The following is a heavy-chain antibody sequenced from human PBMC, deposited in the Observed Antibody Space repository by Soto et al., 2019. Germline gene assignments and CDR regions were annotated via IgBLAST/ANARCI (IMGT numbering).Heavy chain of an antibody. Sequence: QVQLVQSGAEVKKPGSSVKVSCKASGGTFSSYAISWVRQAPGQGLEWMGGIIPIFGTANYAQKFQGRVTXXAXEXXSTAYMELSSLRSEDTAVYYCASNLTPLNLEAFDYWGQGTLVTVSS. D-gene: IGHD7-27*01. CDR3: ASNLTPLNLEAFDY. J-gene: IGHJ4*02. CDR1: GGTFSSYA. V-gene: IGHV1-69*12. CDR2: IIPIFGTA.